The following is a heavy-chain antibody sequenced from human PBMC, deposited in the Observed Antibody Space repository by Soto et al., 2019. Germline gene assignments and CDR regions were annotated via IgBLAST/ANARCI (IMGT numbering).Heavy chain of an antibody. V-gene: IGHV1-2*02. D-gene: IGHD2-2*02. CDR3: ARDGGYCSSTSCYTRYYYYGMDV. Sequence: QVQLVQSGAEVKKPGASVKVSCKASGYTFTGYYMHWVRQAPGQGLEWMGWINPNNGGTNYAQKFQGRVTMTRDTSISTAYMELSRLRSDDTAVYYCARDGGYCSSTSCYTRYYYYGMDVWGQGTTVTVSS. CDR2: INPNNGGT. J-gene: IGHJ6*02. CDR1: GYTFTGYY.